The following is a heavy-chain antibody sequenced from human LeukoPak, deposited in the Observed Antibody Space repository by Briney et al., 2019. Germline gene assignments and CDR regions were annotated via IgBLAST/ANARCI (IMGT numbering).Heavy chain of an antibody. D-gene: IGHD6-19*01. V-gene: IGHV4-34*01. J-gene: IGHJ5*02. Sequence: SETLSLTCAVYGGSFSGYYWSWIRQPPGKGLEWIGEINHSGSTNYNPSLTRRVTISVDTSKNQFSLKLSSVTAAETAVYYCARHVSQKNIAVVLNWFDPWGKGTLVTVSS. CDR1: GGSFSGYY. CDR3: ARHVSQKNIAVVLNWFDP. CDR2: INHSGST.